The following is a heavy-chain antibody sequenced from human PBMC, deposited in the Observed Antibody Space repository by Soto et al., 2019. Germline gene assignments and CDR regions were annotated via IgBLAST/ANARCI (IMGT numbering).Heavy chain of an antibody. Sequence: EVQLVESGGGQVKPGGSLRLSCAASGFSFSTYSMNWVRQAPGKGLEWVSSIHSSSRYIYYADSVKGRFTISRDNAKNSLFLQMSSLRAEDTAVYYCARGSQNFWMREDAVDIWGQGTMVSVSA. V-gene: IGHV3-21*01. J-gene: IGHJ3*02. D-gene: IGHD3-3*01. CDR1: GFSFSTYS. CDR3: ARGSQNFWMREDAVDI. CDR2: IHSSSRYI.